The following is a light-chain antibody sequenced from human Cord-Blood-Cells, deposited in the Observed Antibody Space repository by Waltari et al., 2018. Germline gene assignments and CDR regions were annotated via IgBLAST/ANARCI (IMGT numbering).Light chain of an antibody. V-gene: IGLV2-11*01. CDR1: SSDCGGYNY. Sequence: QSALTQPRSVSGSPGQSVTISCTGTSSDCGGYNYVSWYQQHPGKAPKLMIYDVSKRPSGVPDRFSGSKSGNPASLTISGLQAEDEADYYCCSYAGSYTWVFGGGTKLTVL. J-gene: IGLJ3*02. CDR2: DVS. CDR3: CSYAGSYTWV.